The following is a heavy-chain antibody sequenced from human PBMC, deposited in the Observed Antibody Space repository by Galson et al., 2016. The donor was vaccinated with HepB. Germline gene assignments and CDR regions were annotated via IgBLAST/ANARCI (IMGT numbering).Heavy chain of an antibody. J-gene: IGHJ4*02. Sequence: SETLSLTCAVYGGSFSGYYWSWIRQPPGKGLEWIGEINHSGSTNYNPSLKSRVAISVDTSKNQFSLKLSSVTAAATAVIYCARGHSRLGADYWGSGTLVPHTQVHVTHGNTAYLFTPKLKSVTDAVTAGYDCARCHSRLWVDYWGQGTLVTVSS. D-gene: IGHD4-11*01. V-gene: IGHV4-34*01. CDR3: ARGHSRLGADYWGSGTLVPHTQVHVTHGNTAYLFTPKLKSVTDAVTAGYDCARCHSRLWVDY. CDR1: GGSFSGYY. CDR2: INHSGST.